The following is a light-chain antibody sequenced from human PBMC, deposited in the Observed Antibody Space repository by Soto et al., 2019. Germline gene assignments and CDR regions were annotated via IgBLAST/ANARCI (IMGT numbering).Light chain of an antibody. V-gene: IGKV1-5*03. CDR2: EAS. CDR1: QSISSQ. CDR3: QQYYSNSAA. J-gene: IGKJ1*01. Sequence: DIQMTQSPSILCASVEDRVTITCRASQSISSQLNWYQQKPGKAPKLLILEASNLQSGVPSRFSGSRSGTEFTLTISSLQPDDFATYYCQQYYSNSAAFGQGTKVDIK.